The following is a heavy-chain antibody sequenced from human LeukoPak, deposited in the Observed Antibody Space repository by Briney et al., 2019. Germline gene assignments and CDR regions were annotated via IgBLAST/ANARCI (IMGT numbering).Heavy chain of an antibody. D-gene: IGHD6-6*01. CDR2: INPNSGGT. Sequence: GSVRASCKASGYTFTGYYMHWVRQAPGQGLEWMGWINPNSGGTNYAQKFQGRVTMTRDTSISTAYMELSRLRSDDTAVYYCARAASIAARHSLSYWGQGTLVSVSS. V-gene: IGHV1-2*02. J-gene: IGHJ4*02. CDR3: ARAASIAARHSLSY. CDR1: GYTFTGYY.